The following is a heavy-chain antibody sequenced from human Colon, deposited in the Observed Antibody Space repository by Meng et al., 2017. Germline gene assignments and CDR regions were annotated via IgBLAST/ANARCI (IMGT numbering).Heavy chain of an antibody. CDR3: VGGYSSSWYDY. CDR2: FYYTGST. Sequence: SETLSLTCTVSGGSISRKNYNWGWIRQPPGKGLEWIGNFYYTGSTYYNPSLRSRVAISGDTSKNQFSLELRSVTAADTAVYYCVGGYSSSWYDYWGQGTLVTVS. V-gene: IGHV4-39*07. D-gene: IGHD6-13*01. CDR1: GGSISRKNYN. J-gene: IGHJ4*02.